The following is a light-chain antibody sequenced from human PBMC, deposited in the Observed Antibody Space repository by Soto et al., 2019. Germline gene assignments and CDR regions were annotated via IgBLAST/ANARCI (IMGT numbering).Light chain of an antibody. CDR3: QQYNNWPPLT. V-gene: IGKV3-15*01. CDR1: QSISNN. J-gene: IGKJ4*01. CDR2: GAS. Sequence: EIVMTQSPVTLSVSPGERVTLSCRASQSISNNLAWYQQKPGQAPRFLIYGASTRATGIPARFSGSGSGTEFTLTISSLQSEDFAVYYCQQYNNWPPLTFGGGTKVEIK.